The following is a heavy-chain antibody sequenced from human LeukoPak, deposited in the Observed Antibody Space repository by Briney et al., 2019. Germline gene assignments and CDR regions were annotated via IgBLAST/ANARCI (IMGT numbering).Heavy chain of an antibody. CDR2: VSNGGSST. CDR3: ARDQYYSSSD. J-gene: IGHJ4*02. V-gene: IGHV3-23*01. CDR1: GFDFGTYA. Sequence: GGSLRLSCVASGFDFGTYAMSWVRQAPGKGPEWVSTVSNGGSSTYYADSVKGRFTISRDNAKKSLFLQMNSPRAEDTAVYYCARDQYYSSSDWGQGTLVTVSS. D-gene: IGHD6-19*01.